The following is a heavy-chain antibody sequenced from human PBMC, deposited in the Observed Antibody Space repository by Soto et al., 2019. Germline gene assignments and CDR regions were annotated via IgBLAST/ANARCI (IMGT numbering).Heavy chain of an antibody. D-gene: IGHD2-15*01. CDR2: INAGNGNT. CDR3: ARDLGGWPDY. V-gene: IGHV1-3*01. J-gene: IGHJ4*02. CDR1: GYTFTSYA. Sequence: QVQLVQSGAEVKKPGASVKVSCKASGYTFTSYAMHWVRQAPGQRLEWMGWINAGNGNTKYSQKFQGRVTITRDTSASTAYMVLSSLRSEDTAVYYCARDLGGWPDYWGQGTLVTVSS.